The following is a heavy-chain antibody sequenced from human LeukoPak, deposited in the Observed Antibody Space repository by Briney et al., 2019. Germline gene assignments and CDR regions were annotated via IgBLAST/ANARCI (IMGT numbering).Heavy chain of an antibody. CDR1: GGSFSGYY. J-gene: IGHJ4*02. CDR2: INHSGST. Sequence: SETLSLTCAVYGGSFSGYYWSWIRQPPGKGLEWIGEINHSGSTNYNPSLKSRVTISVDTSKNQFSLKLSSVTAADTAVYYCARHRYSSSWEIDYWGQGTLVTVSS. CDR3: ARHRYSSSWEIDY. V-gene: IGHV4-34*01. D-gene: IGHD6-13*01.